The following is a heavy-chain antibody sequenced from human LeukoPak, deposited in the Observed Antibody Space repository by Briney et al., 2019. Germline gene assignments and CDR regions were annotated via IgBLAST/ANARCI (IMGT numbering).Heavy chain of an antibody. J-gene: IGHJ6*02. Sequence: SETLSLTCAVYGGSFSGYYWSWIRQPPGKGLEWIGEINHSGSTNYNPSLKSRVTISVDTSKNQFSLKLSSVTAADTAVYYCARRPYSSYGYYYGMDVWGQGTTVTVSS. D-gene: IGHD5-18*01. CDR1: GGSFSGYY. V-gene: IGHV4-34*01. CDR3: ARRPYSSYGYYYGMDV. CDR2: INHSGST.